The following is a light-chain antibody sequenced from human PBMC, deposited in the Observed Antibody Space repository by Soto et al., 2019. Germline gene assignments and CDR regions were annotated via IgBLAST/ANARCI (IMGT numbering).Light chain of an antibody. CDR1: QSVLYSSNNKNY. V-gene: IGKV4-1*01. CDR2: WAS. J-gene: IGKJ1*01. Sequence: DIVMTQSPDSLAVSLGERATINCKSSQSVLYSSNNKNYLAWYQQKPGQPPKLLIYWASTRESGVPDRFSGSGSGTECTLTISSLQAEDVAVYYCQQYYSTSGTFGQGTKVEIK. CDR3: QQYYSTSGT.